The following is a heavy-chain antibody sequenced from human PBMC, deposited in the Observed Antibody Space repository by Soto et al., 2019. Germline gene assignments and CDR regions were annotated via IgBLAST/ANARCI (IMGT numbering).Heavy chain of an antibody. V-gene: IGHV4-31*03. CDR3: AREKNRHWFDP. CDR2: IYYSGST. CDR1: GGSISSGGYY. Sequence: SETLSLTCTVSGGSISSGGYYWSWIRQHPGKGLEWIGYIYYSGSTYYNPSLKSRVTISVDTSKNQFSLKLSSVTAADTAVYYCAREKNRHWFDPWGQGTLVTVPQ. J-gene: IGHJ5*02.